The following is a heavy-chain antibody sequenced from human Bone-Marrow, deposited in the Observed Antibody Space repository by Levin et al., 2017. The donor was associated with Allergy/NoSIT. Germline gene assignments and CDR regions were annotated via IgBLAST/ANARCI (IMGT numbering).Heavy chain of an antibody. D-gene: IGHD2-21*01. J-gene: IGHJ4*02. CDR3: ARGAGFLVDF. V-gene: IGHV3-7*04. CDR2: IKQDGSET. CDR1: GFTFSGHW. Sequence: QAGGSLRLSCSASGFTFSGHWMNWVRQAPGKGLEWVAIIKQDGSETHYVDSVNGRFTISRDNAKNSLFLQMTNLRAEDTALYYCARGAGFLVDFWGQGTLVTVSS.